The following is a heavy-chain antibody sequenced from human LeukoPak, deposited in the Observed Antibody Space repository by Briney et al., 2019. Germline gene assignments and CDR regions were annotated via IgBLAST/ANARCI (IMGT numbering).Heavy chain of an antibody. CDR1: GGSISSYY. D-gene: IGHD1-1*01. V-gene: IGHV4-59*08. CDR3: ARLGGNAFDI. J-gene: IGHJ3*02. Sequence: SETLSLTCTVSGGSISSYYWSWIRQPPGKGLEWFGHIYYSGSTNYNPSLKSRVTISVDTSKNQFSLKLSSVTAADTAVYYCARLGGNAFDIWGQGTMVTVSS. CDR2: IYYSGST.